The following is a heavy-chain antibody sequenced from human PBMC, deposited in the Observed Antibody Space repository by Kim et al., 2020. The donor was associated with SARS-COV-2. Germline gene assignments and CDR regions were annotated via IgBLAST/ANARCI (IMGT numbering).Heavy chain of an antibody. V-gene: IGHV3-9*03. CDR3: AKDKGRGWELPFDY. CDR2: ISWNSGSI. J-gene: IGHJ4*02. CDR1: GFTFDDYA. D-gene: IGHD1-26*01. Sequence: GGSLRLSCAASGFTFDDYAMHWVRQAPGKGLEWVSGISWNSGSIGYADSVKGRFTISRDNAKNSLYLQMNSLRAEDMALYYCAKDKGRGWELPFDYWGQG.